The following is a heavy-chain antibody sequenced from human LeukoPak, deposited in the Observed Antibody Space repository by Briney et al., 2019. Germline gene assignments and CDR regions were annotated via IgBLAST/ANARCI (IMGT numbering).Heavy chain of an antibody. V-gene: IGHV3-53*01. CDR1: GFAVSSNY. Sequence: GGSLRLSCAASGFAVSSNYMSWVRQAPGKGLEWVSVIYIGGSTYYADSVKGRLTISRDNSKNTLYLQMNSLRAEDTAVYYCARDSVAGPDYFDYWGQGTLVTVSS. CDR2: IYIGGST. J-gene: IGHJ4*02. D-gene: IGHD6-19*01. CDR3: ARDSVAGPDYFDY.